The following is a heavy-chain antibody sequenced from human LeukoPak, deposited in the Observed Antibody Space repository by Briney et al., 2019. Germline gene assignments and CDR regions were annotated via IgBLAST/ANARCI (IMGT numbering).Heavy chain of an antibody. CDR2: ISGSGGST. J-gene: IGHJ4*02. CDR3: AKYQYSSSWSNFDY. V-gene: IGHV3-23*01. D-gene: IGHD6-13*01. Sequence: GGSLRLSCAASGFTFSSYWMSWVRQAPGKGLEWVSTISGSGGSTYYADSVKGRFTISRDNSKNTLYLQMNSLRAEDTAVYYCAKYQYSSSWSNFDYWGQGTLVTVSS. CDR1: GFTFSSYW.